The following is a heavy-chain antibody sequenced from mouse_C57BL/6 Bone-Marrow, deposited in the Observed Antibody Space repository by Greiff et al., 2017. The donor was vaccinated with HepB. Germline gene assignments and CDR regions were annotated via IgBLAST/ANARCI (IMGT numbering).Heavy chain of an antibody. CDR3: ARESSDPAWFAD. CDR1: GYTFTSYG. V-gene: IGHV1-81*01. CDR2: IYPRSGNT. D-gene: IGHD1-3*01. Sequence: QVQLQQSGAELARPGASVKLSCKASGYTFTSYGISWVKQRTGQGLEWIGEIYPRSGNTYYNEKFKGKATLTADKSSSTAYMELRSLTSEDSAVYFCARESSDPAWFADWGQGTLVTVSA. J-gene: IGHJ3*01.